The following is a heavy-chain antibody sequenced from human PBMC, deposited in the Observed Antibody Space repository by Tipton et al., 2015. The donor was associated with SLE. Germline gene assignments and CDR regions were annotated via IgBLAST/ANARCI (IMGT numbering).Heavy chain of an antibody. V-gene: IGHV4-39*07. Sequence: TLSLTCTVSGGSISSSSFYWGWIRQPPGKGLEWIGSIYYSGSTYYNPSLKSRVTISVDTSKNQFSLKLSSVTAADTAVYYCARVIVGTDNYDYYMDVWGKGTTVTVSS. CDR3: ARVIVGTDNYDYYMDV. CDR1: GGSISSSSFY. J-gene: IGHJ6*03. CDR2: IYYSGST. D-gene: IGHD1-26*01.